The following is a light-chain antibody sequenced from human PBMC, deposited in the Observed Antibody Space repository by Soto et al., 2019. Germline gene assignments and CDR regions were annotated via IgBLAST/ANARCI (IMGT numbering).Light chain of an antibody. Sequence: EVVLTPSPDTLSLPVGEIATLSCMASQSISSYLAWYQQKPGQAPRLLIYDASTRATGIPARFSGSGSGTEFTLRIGSLQSEDFAVYYCQQYNDWPPTFGQGTTVDIK. J-gene: IGKJ1*01. V-gene: IGKV3-15*01. CDR2: DAS. CDR1: QSISSY. CDR3: QQYNDWPPT.